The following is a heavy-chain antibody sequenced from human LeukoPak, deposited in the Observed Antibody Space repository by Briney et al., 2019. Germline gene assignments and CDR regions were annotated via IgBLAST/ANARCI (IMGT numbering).Heavy chain of an antibody. J-gene: IGHJ4*02. CDR2: ISYDGKT. D-gene: IGHD2-15*01. V-gene: IGHV4-59*01. CDR3: TTGYSEPFDC. CDR1: GASINSDR. Sequence: SETLSLTCNVSGASINSDRWNWIRQPPGKGLEWMGYISYDGKTNYNPSLKSRLTLSVDTSKNQFSLNLNSVTAADTARYYCTTGYSEPFDCWGQGPLVTVPP.